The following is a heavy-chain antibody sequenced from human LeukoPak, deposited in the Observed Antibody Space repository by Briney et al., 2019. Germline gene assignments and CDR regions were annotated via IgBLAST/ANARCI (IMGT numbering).Heavy chain of an antibody. Sequence: SETLSLTCTVSGGSISNYYWSWIRQSPGKGLEWIGSFYHSETTYYNPSLKSRVTISVDTSKNQFSLNLRSVTAADTAVYYCARDVCGSASCYVDYWGQGALVTVSS. CDR1: GGSISNYY. D-gene: IGHD2-2*01. V-gene: IGHV4-59*12. J-gene: IGHJ4*02. CDR3: ARDVCGSASCYVDY. CDR2: FYHSETT.